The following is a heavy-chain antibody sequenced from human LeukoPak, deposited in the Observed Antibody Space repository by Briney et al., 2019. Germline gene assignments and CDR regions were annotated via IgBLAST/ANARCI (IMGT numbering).Heavy chain of an antibody. D-gene: IGHD1-26*01. CDR3: TTERNWELLRPYGMNI. CDR2: IRTKIDGETT. J-gene: IGHJ6*02. V-gene: IGHV3-15*01. CDR1: GFNFNCVW. Sequence: GGSLRLSCAASGFNFNCVWMSWVRQVPGKGLEWVGRIRTKIDGETTDYLAPVKGRFTISRDDSKNTLYLQMNSLKTEDSAVYYCTTERNWELLRPYGMNIWGQGTTVIVSS.